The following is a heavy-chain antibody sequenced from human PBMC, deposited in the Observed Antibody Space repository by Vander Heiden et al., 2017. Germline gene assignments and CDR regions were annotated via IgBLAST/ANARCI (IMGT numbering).Heavy chain of an antibody. J-gene: IGHJ4*02. CDR1: ALPFRRYS. CDR2: ISSSSTYI. V-gene: IGHV3-21*01. CDR3: ASRGYCGGDNCLHHFDY. Sequence: EVQLLEPGGGLVTPGGSLRPPCAASALPFRRYSMSWVRQAPGKGLEWVSSISSSSTYIHYADSVKGRFTISRDNAKNSLCLQMNSLRVEDTAVYYCASRGYCGGDNCLHHFDYWGQGTLVTASS. D-gene: IGHD2-15*01.